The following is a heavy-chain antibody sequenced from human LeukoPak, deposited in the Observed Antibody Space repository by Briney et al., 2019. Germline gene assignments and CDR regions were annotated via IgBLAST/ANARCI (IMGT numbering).Heavy chain of an antibody. Sequence: ASVKVSCKASGYTFTGYYMHWVRQAPGQGLEWMGWINPNSGGTNYAQKFQGRVTMTGDTSISTAYMELSRLRSDDTAVYYCARDHSNDFWSGSGPLYYMDVWGKGTTVTVSS. CDR3: ARDHSNDFWSGSGPLYYMDV. CDR2: INPNSGGT. D-gene: IGHD3-3*01. CDR1: GYTFTGYY. J-gene: IGHJ6*03. V-gene: IGHV1-2*02.